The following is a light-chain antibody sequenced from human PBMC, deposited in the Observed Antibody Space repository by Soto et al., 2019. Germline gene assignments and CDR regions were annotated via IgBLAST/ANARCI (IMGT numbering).Light chain of an antibody. CDR3: QQYFTSPIT. Sequence: EIVMTQSQGTLALSPLEGAGLXCRASQSVNSRLAWYQHKPGQAPRLLISGASNRASGIPARFSGWGSGTDFTLTISRVDPADFAFYYCQQYFTSPITFGQGTRLEIK. CDR1: QSVNSR. CDR2: GAS. V-gene: IGKV3-20*01. J-gene: IGKJ5*01.